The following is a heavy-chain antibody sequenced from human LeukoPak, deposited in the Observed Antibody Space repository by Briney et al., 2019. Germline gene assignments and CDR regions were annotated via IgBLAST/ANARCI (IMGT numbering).Heavy chain of an antibody. Sequence: GRSLRLTCVASGYTYSSHVMYWVRQAPGKGLEWVAVIWYDGSNKYSADSVQGRFTVSRDNFKNTLYLQMNSLRAEDTAVYYCARAYGSGIYPLSDSWGQGTLVTVSS. D-gene: IGHD3-10*01. CDR3: ARAYGSGIYPLSDS. V-gene: IGHV3-33*01. CDR1: GYTYSSHV. J-gene: IGHJ4*02. CDR2: IWYDGSNK.